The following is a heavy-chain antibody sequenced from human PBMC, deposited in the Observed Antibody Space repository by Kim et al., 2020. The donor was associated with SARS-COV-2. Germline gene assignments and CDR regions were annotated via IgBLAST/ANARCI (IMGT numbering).Heavy chain of an antibody. Sequence: SETLSLTCAVYGGSFSGYYWSWIRQPPGKGLEWIGEINHSGSTNYNPSLKSRVTISVDTSKNQFSLKLSSVTAADTAVYYCARCKGDKVWVCYYFDYWGQGTLVTVSS. V-gene: IGHV4-34*01. CDR1: GGSFSGYY. CDR2: INHSGST. J-gene: IGHJ4*02. D-gene: IGHD2-8*01. CDR3: ARCKGDKVWVCYYFDY.